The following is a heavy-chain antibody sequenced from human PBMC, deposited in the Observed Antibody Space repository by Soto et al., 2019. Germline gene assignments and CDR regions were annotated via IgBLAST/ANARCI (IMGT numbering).Heavy chain of an antibody. V-gene: IGHV1-69*01. CDR2: IIPILGTA. J-gene: IGHJ4*02. CDR3: ARGYYDSSGYFPENYYFDY. D-gene: IGHD3-22*01. Sequence: QVQLVQSGAEVKKPGSSVKVSCKASGGTFSSYAISWVRQAPGQGLEWMGGIIPILGTANYAKKFQGRVKITADESTSTDYMELSSLRSEDTAVYYCARGYYDSSGYFPENYYFDYWGQGTLVTVSS. CDR1: GGTFSSYA.